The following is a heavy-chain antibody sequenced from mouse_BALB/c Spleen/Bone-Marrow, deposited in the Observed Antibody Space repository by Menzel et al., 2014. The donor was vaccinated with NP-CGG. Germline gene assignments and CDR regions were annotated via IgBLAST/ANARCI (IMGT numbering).Heavy chain of an antibody. V-gene: IGHV1-7*01. Sequence: QVQLQQSGPELAKPGASVKMSCRASGYTFTSYWMNWVKQRPVQGLEWIGYINPTSGYTEYNQKFKDKATLTTDKSSSTAYMQLSSLTSEDSAVYYCTTGGNDWFAYWGQGTLVPVSA. CDR1: GYTFTSYW. CDR3: TTGGNDWFAY. D-gene: IGHD2-1*01. J-gene: IGHJ3*01. CDR2: INPTSGYT.